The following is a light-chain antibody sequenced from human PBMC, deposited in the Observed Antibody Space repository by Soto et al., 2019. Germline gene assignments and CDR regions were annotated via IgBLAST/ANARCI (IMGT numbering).Light chain of an antibody. Sequence: QSALTQPASVSGSPRQSITISCTGTRGDVGAFNYVSWYQIQPGKAPKLVIYEVSSRPSGVSKRLSGSKSGNTASLSISGLQPEDEGDYYCASYSTGDTLYVFGSGTKVTVL. V-gene: IGLV2-14*01. CDR2: EVS. CDR3: ASYSTGDTLYV. CDR1: RGDVGAFNY. J-gene: IGLJ1*01.